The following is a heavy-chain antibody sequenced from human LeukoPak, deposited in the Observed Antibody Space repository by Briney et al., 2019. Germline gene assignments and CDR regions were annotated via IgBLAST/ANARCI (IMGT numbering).Heavy chain of an antibody. CDR3: ARGPEGSGSYIFDY. Sequence: GGSLRLSCAASGFIVSSNYMNWVRQAPGKGLEWVSVIYSGGTTYYADSVKGRFTISRDNSKNTLYLQMNSLRAEDTAVYYCARGPEGSGSYIFDYWGQGTLVTVSS. V-gene: IGHV3-53*01. CDR1: GFIVSSNY. CDR2: IYSGGTT. D-gene: IGHD3-10*01. J-gene: IGHJ4*02.